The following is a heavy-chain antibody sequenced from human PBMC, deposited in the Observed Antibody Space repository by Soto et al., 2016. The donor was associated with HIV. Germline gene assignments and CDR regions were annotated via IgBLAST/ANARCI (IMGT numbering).Heavy chain of an antibody. Sequence: QVQLVQSGAEVKKPGASVKVSCKASGYTFTRYYMHWVRQAPGQGLEWLGWMNPNSGNTGYAQKFQGRVTITRNTSISTAYMELSSLRSEDTAVYYCARDHCSGGTCFHLYYYYYMDVWGKGTTVTV. CDR1: GYTFTRYY. J-gene: IGHJ6*03. CDR3: ARDHCSGGTCFHLYYYYYMDV. CDR2: MNPNSGNT. V-gene: IGHV1-8*03. D-gene: IGHD2-15*01.